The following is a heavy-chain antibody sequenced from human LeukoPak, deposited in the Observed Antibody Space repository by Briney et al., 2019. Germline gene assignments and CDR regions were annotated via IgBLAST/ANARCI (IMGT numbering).Heavy chain of an antibody. D-gene: IGHD2-2*01. CDR3: ARGDVVVPAAFLHAFDI. CDR2: IIPIFGTA. Sequence: SVKVSCKASGGTFSSYAISWVRQAPGQGLEWMGGIIPIFGTANYAQKFQGRVTITADKSTSTAYMEQSSLRSEDTAVYYCARGDVVVPAAFLHAFDIWGQGTMATVSS. CDR1: GGTFSSYA. V-gene: IGHV1-69*06. J-gene: IGHJ3*02.